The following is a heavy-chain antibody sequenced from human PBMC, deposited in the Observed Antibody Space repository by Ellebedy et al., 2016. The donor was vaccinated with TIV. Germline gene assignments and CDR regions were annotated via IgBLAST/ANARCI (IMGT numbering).Heavy chain of an antibody. CDR3: AKDLGKGGGSVFDY. D-gene: IGHD6-19*01. CDR2: ISGSGRGNT. J-gene: IGHJ4*02. CDR1: GFTFSSHA. Sequence: GESLKISCTASGFTFSSHAMSWVRQAPGKGLEWVSAISGSGRGNTYYAGSVKGRFTISRDDSKNTLYLQMNSLRAEDTAVYYCAKDLGKGGGSVFDYWGQGALVTVSS. V-gene: IGHV3-23*01.